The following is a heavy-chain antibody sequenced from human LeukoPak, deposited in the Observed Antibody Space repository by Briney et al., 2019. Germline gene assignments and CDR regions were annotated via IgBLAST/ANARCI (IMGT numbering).Heavy chain of an antibody. J-gene: IGHJ4*02. CDR2: IIPIFGTA. CDR3: ARGRSKDYYGSGSHY. CDR1: GGTFSSCA. D-gene: IGHD3-10*01. V-gene: IGHV1-69*05. Sequence: ASVKVSCKASGGTFSSCAISWVRQAPGQGLEWMGRIIPIFGTANYAQKFQGRVTITTDESTSTAYMELSSLRSEDTAVYYCARGRSKDYYGSGSHYWGQGTLVTVSS.